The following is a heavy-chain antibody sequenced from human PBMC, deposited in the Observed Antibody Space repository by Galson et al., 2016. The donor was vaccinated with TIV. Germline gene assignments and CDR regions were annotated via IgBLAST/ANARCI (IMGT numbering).Heavy chain of an antibody. V-gene: IGHV4-34*12. D-gene: IGHD4-17*01. Sequence: LTCEVSAGSFSDFHWNWLRQSPGKGLEWIGEVIHAGSTNVNPSLRGRVSISRDTSKAQFSLRLSSVTAADTAVYYCARDMTSMNTVGGFDMWGQGTVVSVSS. CDR1: AGSFSDFH. CDR2: VIHAGST. J-gene: IGHJ3*02. CDR3: ARDMTSMNTVGGFDM.